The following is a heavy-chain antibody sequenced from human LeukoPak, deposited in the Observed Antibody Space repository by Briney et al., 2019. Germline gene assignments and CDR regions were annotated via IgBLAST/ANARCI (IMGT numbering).Heavy chain of an antibody. Sequence: PGGSLRLSCAASGFTFSSYGMQWVRQAPGKGLEGVAFIPYDESNKYYADSVKGRLTISRDNSKNTLYLQLNSLRPEDTAVYYCARRPTGNWGAVDYWGQGTLVTVSS. V-gene: IGHV3-30*02. CDR2: IPYDESNK. J-gene: IGHJ4*02. CDR3: ARRPTGNWGAVDY. D-gene: IGHD7-27*01. CDR1: GFTFSSYG.